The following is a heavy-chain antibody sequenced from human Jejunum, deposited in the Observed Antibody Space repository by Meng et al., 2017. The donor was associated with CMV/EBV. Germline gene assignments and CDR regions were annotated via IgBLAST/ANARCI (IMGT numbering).Heavy chain of an antibody. Sequence: VSGYSIPNGDYWGWIRQAPGRGLEWIGNIYHSGTSYYNPSLKSRVTMSVDTSKNQFSVQLDSVTAADTAVYYCARARSSSWYYDYWGRGMRVTVSS. CDR1: GYSIPNGDY. D-gene: IGHD6-13*01. CDR3: ARARSSSWYYDY. CDR2: IYHSGTS. J-gene: IGHJ4*02. V-gene: IGHV4-38-2*02.